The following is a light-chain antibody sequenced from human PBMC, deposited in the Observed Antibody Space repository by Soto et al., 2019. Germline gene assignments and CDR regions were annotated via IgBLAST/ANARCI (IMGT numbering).Light chain of an antibody. CDR3: QQYGSSPT. Sequence: EIVLTQSPGTLSLSPGERATLSCRSSQSVSSNYLAWYQQKPDQAPRLVIYDGSGRSTGIPDRFSGSGSGTDFTLTISRLGPEDFAVYYCQQYGSSPTFGQGTKVEIK. CDR1: QSVSSNY. J-gene: IGKJ1*01. CDR2: DGS. V-gene: IGKV3-20*01.